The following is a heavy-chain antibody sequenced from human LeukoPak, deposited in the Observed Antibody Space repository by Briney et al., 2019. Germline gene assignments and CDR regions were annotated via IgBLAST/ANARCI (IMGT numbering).Heavy chain of an antibody. D-gene: IGHD6-13*01. Sequence: SETLSLTCTVSGGSISSGGYYWSWIRQHPEKGLEWIGYIYYSGSTYYNPSLKSRVTISVDTSKNQFSLKLSSVTAADTAVYYCARGVSSSWPYYYYYGMDVWGQGTTVTVSS. CDR3: ARGVSSSWPYYYYYGMDV. CDR1: GGSISSGGYY. CDR2: IYYSGST. V-gene: IGHV4-31*03. J-gene: IGHJ6*02.